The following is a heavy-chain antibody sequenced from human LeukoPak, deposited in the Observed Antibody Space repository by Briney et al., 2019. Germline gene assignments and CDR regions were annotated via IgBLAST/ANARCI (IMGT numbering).Heavy chain of an antibody. CDR3: ARDHSGSPATTFDP. D-gene: IGHD1-26*01. CDR2: INTNTGNP. CDR1: GGTFSSYA. J-gene: IGHJ5*02. Sequence: ASVKVSCKASGGTFSSYAMNWVRQAPGQGLEWMGWINTNTGNPTYAQGFTGRFVFSLDTSVSTAYLQISSLKAEDTAVYYCARDHSGSPATTFDPWGQGTLVTVSS. V-gene: IGHV7-4-1*02.